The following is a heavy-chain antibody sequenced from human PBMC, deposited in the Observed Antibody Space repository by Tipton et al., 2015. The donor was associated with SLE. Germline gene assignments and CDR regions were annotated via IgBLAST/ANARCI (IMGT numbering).Heavy chain of an antibody. CDR3: ARGGRTNSEGSFDY. Sequence: GLVKPSETLSLTCAVYGGSLNGYSWSWIRQPAGMGLEWIGRLYNTGRTNYNPSLKSRVTISVDTSKNQFSLNLSSVTAADTAVYYCARGGRTNSEGSFDYWGQGSLVTVSS. V-gene: IGHV4-4*07. D-gene: IGHD2-8*01. CDR1: GGSLNGYS. J-gene: IGHJ4*02. CDR2: LYNTGRT.